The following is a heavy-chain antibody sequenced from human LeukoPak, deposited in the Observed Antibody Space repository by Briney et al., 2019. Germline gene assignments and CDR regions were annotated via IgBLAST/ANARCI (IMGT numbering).Heavy chain of an antibody. V-gene: IGHV3-15*01. D-gene: IGHD3-10*02. Sequence: PGGSLRLSCTASGFTFTNAWMSWVRQAPGKGLEWVGRIKSKTDGGTTDYAAPVKGRFTISRDDSKNTLYLQMNSLKTEDTAVYYCTTDLQAYYVYYFDYWGQGTLVTVSS. CDR3: TTDLQAYYVYYFDY. J-gene: IGHJ4*02. CDR2: IKSKTDGGTT. CDR1: GFTFTNAW.